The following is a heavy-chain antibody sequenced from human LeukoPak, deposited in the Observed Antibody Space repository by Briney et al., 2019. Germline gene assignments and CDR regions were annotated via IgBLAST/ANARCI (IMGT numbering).Heavy chain of an antibody. D-gene: IGHD4-17*01. V-gene: IGHV4-59*01. J-gene: IGHJ3*02. CDR3: ARDLYGERAFDI. Sequence: SETLSLTCTVSGGSISSYYWSWIRQPPGKGLEWIGYIYYSGSTNYNPSLKSRVTISVDTSKNQFSLKLSSVTAADTAVYYCARDLYGERAFDIWGQGTMVTVSS. CDR1: GGSISSYY. CDR2: IYYSGST.